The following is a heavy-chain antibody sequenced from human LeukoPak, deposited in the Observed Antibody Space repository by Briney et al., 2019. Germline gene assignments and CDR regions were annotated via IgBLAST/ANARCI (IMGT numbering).Heavy chain of an antibody. CDR1: GFTFENSA. Sequence: GGSLRLSCAASGFTFENSAMHWVRQAPGKGLEWVSGISWNSGDFIYADSVKGRFTISRDNAKNSLYLQMNSLRLEDMALYYCARRSGDRAFDIWGQGTMVTVSS. D-gene: IGHD3-10*01. CDR3: ARRSGDRAFDI. CDR2: ISWNSGDF. J-gene: IGHJ3*02. V-gene: IGHV3-9*03.